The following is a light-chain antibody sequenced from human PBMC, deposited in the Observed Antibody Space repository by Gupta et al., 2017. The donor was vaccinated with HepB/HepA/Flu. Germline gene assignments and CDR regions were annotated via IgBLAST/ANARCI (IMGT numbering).Light chain of an antibody. V-gene: IGLV2-11*01. Sequence: QSVLTQPRSLSGSPRQSVTLSCTGTSSDVGTYDSVSWYQQHPGKAPKLIIYHVSDRPSGVPNRFSGSKSGNTASLTISGLQAEEEAYYFCCSYAGSDTYVFGTGTKVTVL. CDR2: HVS. J-gene: IGLJ1*01. CDR3: CSYAGSDTYV. CDR1: SSDVGTYDS.